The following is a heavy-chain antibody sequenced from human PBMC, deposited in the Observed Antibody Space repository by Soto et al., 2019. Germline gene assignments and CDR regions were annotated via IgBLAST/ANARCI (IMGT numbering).Heavy chain of an antibody. J-gene: IGHJ4*02. CDR3: ARSITMVRGSPHDFDY. V-gene: IGHV1-3*01. CDR1: GYTFTSYA. Sequence: GASVKVSCKASGYTFTSYAMHWVRQAPGQRLEWMGWINAGNGNTKYSQKFQGRVTITRDTSASIAYMELSSLRSEDTAVYYCARSITMVRGSPHDFDYWGQGTLVTSPQ. D-gene: IGHD3-10*01. CDR2: INAGNGNT.